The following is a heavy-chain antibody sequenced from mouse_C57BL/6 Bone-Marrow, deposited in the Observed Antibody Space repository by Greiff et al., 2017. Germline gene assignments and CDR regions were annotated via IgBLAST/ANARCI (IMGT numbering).Heavy chain of an antibody. Sequence: QVQLQQPGAELVKPGASVKLSCKASGYTFTSYWMHWVKQRPGRGLEWIGRIDPNSGGTKYNEKFKSKATLTVDKPSSTAYMQLSRLTSEDSAVYYCARGGYYGSSYEGWYFDVWGTGTTVTVSS. D-gene: IGHD1-1*01. CDR1: GYTFTSYW. V-gene: IGHV1-72*01. CDR3: ARGGYYGSSYEGWYFDV. CDR2: IDPNSGGT. J-gene: IGHJ1*03.